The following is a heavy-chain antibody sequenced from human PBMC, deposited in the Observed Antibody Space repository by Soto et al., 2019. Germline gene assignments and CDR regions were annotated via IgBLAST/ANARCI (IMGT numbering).Heavy chain of an antibody. D-gene: IGHD6-19*01. CDR3: ARDQEGSGWSRLGTGFDY. V-gene: IGHV3-30*03. Sequence: QVQLVESGGGVVQPGRSLRLSCAASGFSFSTYAMHWVRQAPGKGLEWVAVISYDGSKKYYVDSVKGRFTISRDNSQSTLYRHMDSLRGEDTAVYYCARDQEGSGWSRLGTGFDYWGQGILVTVSS. CDR2: ISYDGSKK. J-gene: IGHJ4*02. CDR1: GFSFSTYA.